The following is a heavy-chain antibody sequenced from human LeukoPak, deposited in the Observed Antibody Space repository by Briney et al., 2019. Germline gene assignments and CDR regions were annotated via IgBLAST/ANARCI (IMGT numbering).Heavy chain of an antibody. V-gene: IGHV3-23*01. J-gene: IGHJ4*02. D-gene: IGHD3-22*01. CDR1: GFTFNTYA. CDR2: ISSNGGST. CDR3: ARRKRYSDTSGYYPFDS. Sequence: GGSLRLSCAVSGFTFNTYAMTWVRQAPGKGLEWVSAISSNGGSTYYADSVKGRFAISRDNSKNTLDLQMNSLRAEDTAVYYCARRKRYSDTSGYYPFDSWGQGTLVTVSS.